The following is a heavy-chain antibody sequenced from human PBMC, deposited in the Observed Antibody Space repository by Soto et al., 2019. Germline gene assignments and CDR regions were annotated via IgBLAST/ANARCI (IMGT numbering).Heavy chain of an antibody. CDR2: INPNSGGT. D-gene: IGHD3-10*01. Sequence: ASVKVSCRASGYTFIGYYIHWVRQAPGQGLEWMGWINPNSGGTNYAQRFQGWVTMTRDRSISTAYMELSRLKSDDTAVYYCARVGGGLASLGYYGMDVWGQGTTVTVSS. V-gene: IGHV1-2*04. J-gene: IGHJ6*02. CDR1: GYTFIGYY. CDR3: ARVGGGLASLGYYGMDV.